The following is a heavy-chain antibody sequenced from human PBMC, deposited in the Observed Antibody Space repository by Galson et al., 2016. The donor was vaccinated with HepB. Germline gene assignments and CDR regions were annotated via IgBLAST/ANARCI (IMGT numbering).Heavy chain of an antibody. CDR1: GFIFSSSV. CDR3: AKASGYSNTWLNF. V-gene: IGHV3-23*01. CDR2: TSNLVDST. Sequence: SLRLSCAASGFIFSSSVMSWVRQAPGKGLEWVLVTSNLVDSTHYADSVKGRFTISRDNSRNTLYLQMNSLRAEDTAVYYCAKASGYSNTWLNFWGQGTLVTVSA. D-gene: IGHD5-12*01. J-gene: IGHJ5*01.